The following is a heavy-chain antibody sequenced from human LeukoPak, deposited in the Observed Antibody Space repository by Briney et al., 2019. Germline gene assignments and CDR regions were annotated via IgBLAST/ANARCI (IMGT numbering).Heavy chain of an antibody. CDR2: TSSSRSTI. CDR1: GFTFSSYS. J-gene: IGHJ4*02. D-gene: IGHD4-17*01. Sequence: GGSLRLSCAASGFTFSSYSMNWVRQAPGKGLEWVSYTSSSRSTIYYADSVKGRFTISRDNAKNSLYLQMNSLRAEDTAVYYCARAYGDYPFDYWGQGTLVTVSS. CDR3: ARAYGDYPFDY. V-gene: IGHV3-48*01.